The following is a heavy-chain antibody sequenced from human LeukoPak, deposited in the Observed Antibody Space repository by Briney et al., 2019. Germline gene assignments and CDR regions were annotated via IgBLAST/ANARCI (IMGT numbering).Heavy chain of an antibody. CDR1: GFTFSTYW. V-gene: IGHV3-7*01. CDR2: IKQDGSAK. Sequence: GGSLRLSCAASGFTFSTYWMSWVRQAPGKGLQWVANIKQDGSAKYYVDSVKGRFTISRDNAKNSLYLQMNSLRVEDTAVYYCARVEASGYDYGAFDYWGQGTLVTVSS. J-gene: IGHJ4*02. CDR3: ARVEASGYDYGAFDY. D-gene: IGHD5-12*01.